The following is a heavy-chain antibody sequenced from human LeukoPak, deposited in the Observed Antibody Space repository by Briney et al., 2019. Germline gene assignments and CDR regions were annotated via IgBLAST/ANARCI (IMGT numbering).Heavy chain of an antibody. CDR3: ARDHGWSGFNWFDP. J-gene: IGHJ5*02. CDR2: IYYSGST. CDR1: GGSISSSSYY. V-gene: IGHV4-39*07. Sequence: SETLSLTCTVSGGSISSSSYYWGWIRQPPGKGLEWIGSIYYSGSTYYNPSLKSRVTISVDTSKNQFSLKMTSVIAADTAIYYCARDHGWSGFNWFDPWGQGTLVTVSS. D-gene: IGHD3-3*01.